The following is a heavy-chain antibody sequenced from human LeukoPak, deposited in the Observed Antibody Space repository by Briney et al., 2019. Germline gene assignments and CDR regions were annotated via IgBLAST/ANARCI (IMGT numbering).Heavy chain of an antibody. Sequence: GGSLRLSCAASGFTFDDYAMHWVRQAPGKGLEWVSGISWNSGSIGYADSVKGRFTISRDNAKNSLYLQMNSLRAEDTALYYCAKDAAYCGGDCYSGRDSDAFDIWGQGTMDTVSS. CDR2: ISWNSGSI. CDR1: GFTFDDYA. CDR3: AKDAAYCGGDCYSGRDSDAFDI. V-gene: IGHV3-9*01. J-gene: IGHJ3*02. D-gene: IGHD2-21*02.